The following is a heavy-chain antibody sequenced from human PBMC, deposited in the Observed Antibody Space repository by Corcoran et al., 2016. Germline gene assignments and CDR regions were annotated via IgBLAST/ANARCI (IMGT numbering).Heavy chain of an antibody. Sequence: EVQLVESGGGLVKPGGSLRLSCAASGFTFSSYSMNWVRQAPGKGLAWVSSISSSSSYIYYADSVKGRFTISRDNDKNSLYLQMNSLRAEDTAVYYGAREYSSSPRGWFDPWGQGTLVTGSS. CDR3: AREYSSSPRGWFDP. V-gene: IGHV3-21*01. CDR2: ISSSSSYI. J-gene: IGHJ5*02. D-gene: IGHD6-6*01. CDR1: GFTFSSYS.